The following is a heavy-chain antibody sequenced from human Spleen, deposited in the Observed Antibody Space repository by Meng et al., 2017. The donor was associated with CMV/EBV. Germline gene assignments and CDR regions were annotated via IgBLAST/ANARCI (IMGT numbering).Heavy chain of an antibody. CDR1: GGTFSSYA. CDR2: INSNSGDT. Sequence: ASVKVSCKASGGTFSSYAISWVRQAPGQGLEWMGWINSNSGDTKYAQKFQGRVTMTRDTSISTANMELSRLRSDDTAVYYCARASGYDLFGTYYYNGMDVWGQGTTVTVSS. J-gene: IGHJ6*02. V-gene: IGHV1-2*02. D-gene: IGHD5-12*01. CDR3: ARASGYDLFGTYYYNGMDV.